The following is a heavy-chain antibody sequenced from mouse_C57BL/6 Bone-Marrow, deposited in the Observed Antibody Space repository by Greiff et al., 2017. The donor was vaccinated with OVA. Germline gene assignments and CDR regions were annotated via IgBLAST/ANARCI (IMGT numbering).Heavy chain of an antibody. Sequence: VQLQQSGGDLVKPGGSLKLSCAASGFTFSSYGMSWVRQTPDKRLEWVATISSGGSYTYYPDSVKGRFTISRDNAKNTLYLQMSSLKSEDTAMYYCARRGGVAYWGQGTLVTVSA. J-gene: IGHJ3*01. V-gene: IGHV5-6*01. CDR1: GFTFSSYG. CDR2: ISSGGSYT. CDR3: ARRGGVAY.